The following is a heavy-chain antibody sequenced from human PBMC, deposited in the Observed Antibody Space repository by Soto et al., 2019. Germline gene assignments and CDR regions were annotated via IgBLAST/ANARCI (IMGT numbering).Heavy chain of an antibody. D-gene: IGHD3-10*01. V-gene: IGHV1-18*01. Sequence: DSVNVSCKASAYTFTSYFISWVRQAPGQGLEWMGWISAYNGNTNYAQKLQGRVTMTTDTSTSTAYMELRSLRSDDTAVYYCAVTMVATADAFDIWGQGTMVTVSS. CDR1: AYTFTSYF. CDR3: AVTMVATADAFDI. J-gene: IGHJ3*02. CDR2: ISAYNGNT.